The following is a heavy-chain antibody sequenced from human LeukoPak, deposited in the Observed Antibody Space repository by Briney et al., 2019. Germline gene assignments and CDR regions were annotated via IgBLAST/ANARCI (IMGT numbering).Heavy chain of an antibody. V-gene: IGHV1-2*02. CDR2: INPNDGDT. J-gene: IGHJ4*02. CDR1: GYTFTDYY. Sequence: ASVKVSCKASGYTFTDYYMHWVRQAPGQGFEWMGWINPNDGDTNYAQKFQGRVTMTRDTSISTAHMEVSRLRSDDTAVYYCARANFLYCSSTTCLFDYGGQGTLVTV. CDR3: ARANFLYCSSTTCLFDY. D-gene: IGHD2-2*01.